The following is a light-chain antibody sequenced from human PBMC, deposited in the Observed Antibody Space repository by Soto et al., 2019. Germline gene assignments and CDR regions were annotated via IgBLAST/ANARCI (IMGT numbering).Light chain of an antibody. CDR1: SSDVGGYNY. J-gene: IGLJ1*01. CDR3: SSYTSNSTLYV. V-gene: IGLV2-14*01. CDR2: DVS. Sequence: QSALTQPASVSGSPGQSITISCTGTSSDVGGYNYVSWYQQHPGKAPKLMIFDVSNRPSRVSNRFSGSKSGNTASLTISGLQAEDEADYYCSSYTSNSTLYVFGTGTKLTVL.